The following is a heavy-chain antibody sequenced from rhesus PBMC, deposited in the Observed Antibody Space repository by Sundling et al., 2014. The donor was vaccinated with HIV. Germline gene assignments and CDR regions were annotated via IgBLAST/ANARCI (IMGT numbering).Heavy chain of an antibody. CDR3: ARVDVLVGYFDY. D-gene: IGHD2-2*01. Sequence: QVQLQESGPGLVKPSETLSLTCAVSGGSISDYYYWNWIRQPPGKGLEWIGNIYGNSANTYYNPSLKSRVAISKDTSTNQFFLKLSSMTAADTAVYYCARVDVLVGYFDYWGQGVLVTVSS. CDR2: IYGNSANT. J-gene: IGHJ4*01. V-gene: IGHV4S9*01. CDR1: GGSISDYYY.